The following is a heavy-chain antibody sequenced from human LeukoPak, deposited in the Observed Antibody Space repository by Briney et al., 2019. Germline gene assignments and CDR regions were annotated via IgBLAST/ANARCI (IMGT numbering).Heavy chain of an antibody. CDR3: ASTGFLTGYSYFDY. Sequence: ASVKVSCKASGYTFTGYYMHWVRQAPGQGLEWMGRINPNSGGTNYAQKFQGWVTMTRDTSISTAYMELSRLRSDDTAVYYCASTGFLTGYSYFDYWGQGTLVTVSS. CDR1: GYTFTGYY. J-gene: IGHJ4*02. CDR2: INPNSGGT. D-gene: IGHD3-9*01. V-gene: IGHV1-2*04.